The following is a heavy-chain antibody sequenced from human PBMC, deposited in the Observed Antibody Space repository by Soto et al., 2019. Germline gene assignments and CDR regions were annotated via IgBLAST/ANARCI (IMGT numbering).Heavy chain of an antibody. D-gene: IGHD2-15*01. V-gene: IGHV4-59*01. CDR1: GGSISSYY. Sequence: PSETLSLTCTVSGGSISSYYWSWIRQPPGKGLEWIGYIYYSGSTNYNPSLKSRVTISVDTSKNQFSLKLSSVTAADTAVYYCARDLRGDCSGGSCYSRYYYYYGMDVWCQGTTVTVSS. J-gene: IGHJ6*02. CDR2: IYYSGST. CDR3: ARDLRGDCSGGSCYSRYYYYYGMDV.